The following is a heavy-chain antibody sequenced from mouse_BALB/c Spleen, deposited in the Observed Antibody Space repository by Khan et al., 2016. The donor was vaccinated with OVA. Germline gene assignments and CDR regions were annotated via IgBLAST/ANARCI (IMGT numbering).Heavy chain of an antibody. D-gene: IGHD3-3*01. Sequence: VRLQQSGPELVKPGASVKMSCKTSGYTFTEYTLHWVKQSHGKSLEWIGVIDPKNGVTSYNQKFKGKATLTEDKSSSTAYMEFRSLTSEDSAVYYCARDAGRYWGQGTSVTVSS. J-gene: IGHJ4*01. CDR3: ARDAGRY. CDR2: IDPKNGVT. CDR1: GYTFTEYT. V-gene: IGHV1-22*01.